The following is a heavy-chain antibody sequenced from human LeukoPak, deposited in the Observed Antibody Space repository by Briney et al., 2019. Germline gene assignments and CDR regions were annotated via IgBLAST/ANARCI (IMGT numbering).Heavy chain of an antibody. D-gene: IGHD3-9*01. CDR1: GGTFSSYA. V-gene: IGHV1-69*01. Sequence: SVKVSCKASGGTFSSYAISWVRPAPGQGLEWMGGIIPIFGTANYAQKFQGRVTITADESTSTAYMELSSLRSEDTAVYYCASSPYYDILTAVKTYYYYYMDVWGKGTTVTVSS. CDR2: IIPIFGTA. CDR3: ASSPYYDILTAVKTYYYYYMDV. J-gene: IGHJ6*03.